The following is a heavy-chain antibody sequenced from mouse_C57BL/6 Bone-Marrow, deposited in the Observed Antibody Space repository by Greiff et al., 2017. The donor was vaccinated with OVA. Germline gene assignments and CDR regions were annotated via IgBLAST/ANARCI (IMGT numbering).Heavy chain of an antibody. V-gene: IGHV1-78*01. CDR2: IYPRDGST. CDR3: TTGGYYVLAY. J-gene: IGHJ3*01. CDR1: GYTFTDHT. D-gene: IGHD2-3*01. Sequence: VQLQQSDAELVKPGASVKISCKVSGYTFTDHTIHWMKQRPEQGLEWIGYIYPRDGSTKYNEKFKGKATLTADKSSNTAYLQLSSLTSEDTAVYYCTTGGYYVLAYWGQGTLVTVSA.